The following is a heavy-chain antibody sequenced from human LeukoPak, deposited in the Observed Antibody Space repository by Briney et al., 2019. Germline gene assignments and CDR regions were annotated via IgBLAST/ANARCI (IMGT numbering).Heavy chain of an antibody. V-gene: IGHV4-34*01. CDR1: GASFSGYY. CDR3: ARGRSRYSSSSNWYFDR. CDR2: INHSGST. Sequence: PSETLSLTCAVYGASFSGYYWSWLRQPPGKGLEWIGEINHSGSTNYNPSLKSRVTISVDTSKSQFSLKLRSVTAADTAVYYCARGRSRYSSSSNWYFDRWGRGTLVTVSS. D-gene: IGHD6-6*01. J-gene: IGHJ2*01.